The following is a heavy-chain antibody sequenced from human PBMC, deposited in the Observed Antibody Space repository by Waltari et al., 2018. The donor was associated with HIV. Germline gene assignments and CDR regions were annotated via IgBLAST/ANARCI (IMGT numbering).Heavy chain of an antibody. CDR1: GFTFRKYL. Sequence: EVHLVESGGGLFESGGSLRLPCAASGFTFRKYLMLWVRQVPGPGLVWVSRIKSDGSVTYYAESVKGRFTISRDNAKNTLFLKMNSLRVEDTAVYYCVKGNDYGGPEVWGQGTLVTVSS. CDR3: VKGNDYGGPEV. V-gene: IGHV3-74*01. J-gene: IGHJ4*02. D-gene: IGHD4-17*01. CDR2: IKSDGSVT.